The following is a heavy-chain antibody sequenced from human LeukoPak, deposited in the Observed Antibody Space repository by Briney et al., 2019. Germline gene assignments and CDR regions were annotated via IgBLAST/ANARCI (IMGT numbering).Heavy chain of an antibody. D-gene: IGHD3-10*01. J-gene: IGHJ5*02. CDR3: ARDPSSFGGRFDP. V-gene: IGHV4-34*01. CDR2: INHSGST. Sequence: SETLSLTCAVYGGSFSGYYWSWIRQPPGKGLEWIGEINHSGSTNYNPSLKSRVTISVDTSKNQFSLKLSSVTAADTAVYYCARDPSSFGGRFDPWGQGTLVAVSS. CDR1: GGSFSGYY.